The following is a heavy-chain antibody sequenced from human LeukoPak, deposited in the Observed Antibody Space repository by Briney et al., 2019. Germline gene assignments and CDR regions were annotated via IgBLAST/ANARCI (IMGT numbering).Heavy chain of an antibody. Sequence: PGGSLRLSCAASGFTFSSYEMNWVRQAPGKGLEWVSYISSSGSTIYYADSVKGRFTISRANATNSLYLHMNSLRDAAAAVYYCARDGGFIYDYVLGSNRPDAFDICGQGTMVTVSS. CDR1: GFTFSSYE. D-gene: IGHD3-16*02. V-gene: IGHV3-48*03. J-gene: IGHJ3*02. CDR2: ISSSGSTI. CDR3: ARDGGFIYDYVLGSNRPDAFDI.